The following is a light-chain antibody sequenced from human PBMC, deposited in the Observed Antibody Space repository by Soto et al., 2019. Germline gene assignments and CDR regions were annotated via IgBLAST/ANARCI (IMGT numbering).Light chain of an antibody. V-gene: IGLV1-47*01. CDR3: ATWDDSLRGPVL. Sequence: QSVLSQAPSASGTPGQRVTISCSGSSSNIGSNYVYWYQQLPETAPKLLIYRTHQRPSGVPDRFSASKSDTSAYLVISGLRSEDEAAYYCATWDDSLRGPVLFGGGTKLTVL. J-gene: IGLJ2*01. CDR1: SSNIGSNY. CDR2: RTH.